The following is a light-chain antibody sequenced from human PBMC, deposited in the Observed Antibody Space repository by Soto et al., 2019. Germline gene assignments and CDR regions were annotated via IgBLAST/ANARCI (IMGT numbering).Light chain of an antibody. CDR3: QHYNNWPPWT. CDR1: QSISSN. CDR2: GAS. J-gene: IGKJ1*01. V-gene: IGKV3-15*01. Sequence: EVVMTQSPATLSVSPGERATLSCRASQSISSNLAWYQQRLGQAPRLLIYGASTRAPGIPARFSGSGSETEFTLTISSLQSEDFAVYYCQHYNNWPPWTFGQGTKVEIK.